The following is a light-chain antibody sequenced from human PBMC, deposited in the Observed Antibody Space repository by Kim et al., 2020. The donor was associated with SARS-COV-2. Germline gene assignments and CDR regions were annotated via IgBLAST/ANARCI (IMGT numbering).Light chain of an antibody. V-gene: IGLV3-21*04. J-gene: IGLJ2*01. Sequence: APGKTARITCGENNIGSKSVHWYQQKPGQAPVLVIYYDSYRPSGIPERFSGSNSGNTATLTISRVEAGDEADYYCQVWDSSSNHPVFGGGTQLTVL. CDR1: NIGSKS. CDR2: YDS. CDR3: QVWDSSSNHPV.